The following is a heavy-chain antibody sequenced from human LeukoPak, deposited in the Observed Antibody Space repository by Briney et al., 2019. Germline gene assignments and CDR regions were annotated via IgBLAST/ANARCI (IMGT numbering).Heavy chain of an antibody. V-gene: IGHV1-2*06. CDR1: GYTFTGYY. CDR3: ARLEVAVAGTLEEGDY. CDR2: INPNSGGT. J-gene: IGHJ4*02. D-gene: IGHD6-19*01. Sequence: ASVKVSCKASGYTFTGYYMDWVRQAPGQGLEWMGRINPNSGGTNYAQKFQGRVTMTRDTSTSTVYMELSSLRSEDTAVYYCARLEVAVAGTLEEGDYWGQGTLVTVSS.